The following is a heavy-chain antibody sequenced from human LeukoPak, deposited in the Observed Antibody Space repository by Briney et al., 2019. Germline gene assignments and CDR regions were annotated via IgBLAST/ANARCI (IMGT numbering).Heavy chain of an antibody. J-gene: IGHJ6*02. V-gene: IGHV4-59*01. CDR1: GDSIKDYY. Sequence: PSETLSLTCAVSGDSIKDYYWSWIRQTPGRGLNLIGYIYSGSTNYNPSLKSRVTISVDTSKNQVSLKLRSVTAADTAVYYCARDLWYSSSWDYYYYGMDVWGQGTTVTVSS. D-gene: IGHD6-13*01. CDR3: ARDLWYSSSWDYYYYGMDV. CDR2: IYSGST.